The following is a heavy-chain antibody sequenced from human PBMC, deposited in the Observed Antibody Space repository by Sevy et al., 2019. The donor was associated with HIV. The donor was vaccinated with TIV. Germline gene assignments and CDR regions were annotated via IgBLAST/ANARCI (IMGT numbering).Heavy chain of an antibody. V-gene: IGHV3-7*01. D-gene: IGHD2-2*02. CDR1: GFTFSGNW. CDR2: IKEDGSGK. Sequence: GALRLSCAASGFTFSGNWMSWVRQAPGKGLEWVADIKEDGSGKYYVDSVKGRFTISRDNAKKSLYLQMNNLRAEDTAVYYCARDAGYCSSTSCYRGDYFDYWGQGTLVTVSS. J-gene: IGHJ4*02. CDR3: ARDAGYCSSTSCYRGDYFDY.